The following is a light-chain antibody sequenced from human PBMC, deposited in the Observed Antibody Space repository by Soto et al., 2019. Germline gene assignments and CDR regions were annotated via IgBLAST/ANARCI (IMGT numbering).Light chain of an antibody. J-gene: IGLJ3*02. V-gene: IGLV2-14*01. CDR2: EVS. CDR1: SSDVGGYNY. CDR3: SSYTSSITLDWV. Sequence: QSALTQPASVSGSPGQSITISCTGTSSDVGGYNYVSWYQQHPGKAPKLMIYEVSNRPSGVYNRFSSSKSGNTASLTISELQAEDEADYYCSSYTSSITLDWVLGEGNKLTVL.